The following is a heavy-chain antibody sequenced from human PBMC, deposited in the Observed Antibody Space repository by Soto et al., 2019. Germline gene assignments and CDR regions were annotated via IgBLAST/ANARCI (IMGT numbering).Heavy chain of an antibody. V-gene: IGHV3-21*01. Sequence: EVQLVESGGGLVKPGGSLRLSCATSGFTFSSYSMNWVRQAPGKGLEWVSSISSSSSYIYYADSVKGRFTISRDNAKNSLYLQMNSLRAEDTAVYYCARTEGEQWLVRGVDYWGQGTLVTVSS. CDR2: ISSSSSYI. CDR1: GFTFSSYS. D-gene: IGHD6-19*01. CDR3: ARTEGEQWLVRGVDY. J-gene: IGHJ4*02.